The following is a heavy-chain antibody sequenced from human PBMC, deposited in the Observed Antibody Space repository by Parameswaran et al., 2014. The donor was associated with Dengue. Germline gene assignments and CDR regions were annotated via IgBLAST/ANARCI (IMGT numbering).Heavy chain of an antibody. J-gene: IGHJ4*02. Sequence: RWIRQPPGKGLEWVSLISGSGGGTYYADSVKGRFTISRDNSRNTLYLQMNSLRVEDTAIYYCAKGGGSHYFVWEDYWGQGTLVTVSS. CDR3: AKGGGSHYFVWEDY. CDR2: ISGSGGGT. V-gene: IGHV3-23*01. D-gene: IGHD1-26*01.